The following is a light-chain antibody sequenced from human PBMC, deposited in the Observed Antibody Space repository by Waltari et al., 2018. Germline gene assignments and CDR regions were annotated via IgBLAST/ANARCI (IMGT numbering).Light chain of an antibody. CDR1: SSNIGAGHD. CDR2: GNN. V-gene: IGLV1-40*01. J-gene: IGLJ3*02. CDR3: QSFDSNVRGGVV. Sequence: QSILTQPTSVSGAPGQRVTISCTGSSSNIGAGHDVHWYQAFPGTAPKLRIHGNNNRPSGVPDRVSGAKSGSSASLAINGLQAEDEADYYCQSFDSNVRGGVVFGGGTKVTVL.